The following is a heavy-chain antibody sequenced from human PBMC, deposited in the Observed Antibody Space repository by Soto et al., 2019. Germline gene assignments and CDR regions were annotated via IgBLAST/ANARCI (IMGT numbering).Heavy chain of an antibody. Sequence: QVQLVQSGAEVKKPGASVKVSCKASGYTFTSYTISWVRQARGQGLEWMGWISAYNGNTKYAQKLQGSVTMTTDTSTSTASIELRSVTSDDTAVYYCATEGFPFAYWGQGNLVTVSS. V-gene: IGHV1-18*01. CDR1: GYTFTSYT. D-gene: IGHD3-10*01. J-gene: IGHJ4*02. CDR3: ATEGFPFAY. CDR2: ISAYNGNT.